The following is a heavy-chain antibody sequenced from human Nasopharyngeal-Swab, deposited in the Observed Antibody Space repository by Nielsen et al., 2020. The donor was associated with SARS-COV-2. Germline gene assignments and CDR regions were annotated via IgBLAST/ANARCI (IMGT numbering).Heavy chain of an antibody. CDR2: INSDGSST. CDR1: GFTFSSYW. Sequence: GGSLRLSCAASGFTFSSYWMHWVRQAPGKGLVWVSRINSDGSSTSYADSVKGRFTISRDNAKNSLYLQMNSLRAEDTAVYYCARDVLGEDYYDSSGYMNAFDIWGQGTMVTVSS. D-gene: IGHD3-22*01. CDR3: ARDVLGEDYYDSSGYMNAFDI. J-gene: IGHJ3*02. V-gene: IGHV3-74*01.